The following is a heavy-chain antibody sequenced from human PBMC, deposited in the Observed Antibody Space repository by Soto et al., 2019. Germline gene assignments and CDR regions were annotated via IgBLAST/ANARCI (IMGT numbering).Heavy chain of an antibody. CDR2: INHSGFT. CDR3: ARGHGRFAH. V-gene: IGHV4-34*01. CDR1: GVSFTGYY. Sequence: ETLSLTCYVSGVSFTGYYWSWIRQPPGKGLEWIGEINHSGFTNYNPSLTGRVTISLDTSKSQFSLKLSSLTAADTAFYFCARGHGRFAHWGQGTLVTVYS. J-gene: IGHJ4*02.